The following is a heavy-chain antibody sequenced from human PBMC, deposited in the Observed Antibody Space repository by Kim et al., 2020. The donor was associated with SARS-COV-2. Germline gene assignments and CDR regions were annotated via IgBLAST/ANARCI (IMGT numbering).Heavy chain of an antibody. J-gene: IGHJ6*01. CDR3: ARDGQGNSYYYYGMDV. V-gene: IGHV3-33*01. CDR1: GFTFSSYG. Sequence: GGSLRLSCAASGFTFSSYGMHWVRQAPGKGLEWLAVIWYDGSNKYYADSVKGRFTISRDNSKNTLYLQMNSLRAEDTAVYYCARDGQGNSYYYYGMDVWG. CDR2: IWYDGSNK.